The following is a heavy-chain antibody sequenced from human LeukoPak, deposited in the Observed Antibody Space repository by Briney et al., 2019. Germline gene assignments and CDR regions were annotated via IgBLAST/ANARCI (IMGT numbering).Heavy chain of an antibody. V-gene: IGHV3-7*01. CDR1: GLTFSIHW. CDR3: AKDEVGGHFEY. J-gene: IGHJ4*02. CDR2: INQDGSDK. Sequence: PGGSLRLSCAASGLTFSIHWMNWVRQAPGKGLECVANINQDGSDKYYVDSVKGRFTISRDNTKNSLYLQMNSLRAEDTAVYYCAKDEVGGHFEYWGQGILVTVSS.